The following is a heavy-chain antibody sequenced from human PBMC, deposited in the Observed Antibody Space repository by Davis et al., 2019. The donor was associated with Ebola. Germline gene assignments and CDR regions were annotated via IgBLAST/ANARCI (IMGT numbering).Heavy chain of an antibody. V-gene: IGHV3-7*03. CDR3: AIGRGWVMTS. CDR2: INKYASEE. CDR1: GFSSSSYW. D-gene: IGHD6-19*01. J-gene: IGHJ5*02. Sequence: GGSLRLSCEGSGFSSSSYWMNWVRQAPGKGLEWVANINKYASEEYYVDSVRGRFTISRDNAKNSLYLQMNNVRVEDTAIYFCAIGRGWVMTSWGQGTLVTVAS.